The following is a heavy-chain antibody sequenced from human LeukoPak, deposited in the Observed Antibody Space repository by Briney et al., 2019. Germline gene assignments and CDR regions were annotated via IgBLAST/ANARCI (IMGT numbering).Heavy chain of an antibody. CDR1: GFTFSSYW. Sequence: GGSLRLSCAASGFTFSSYWMHWVRQAPGKGLVWVSRINSDGSSTSYADSVKGRFTISRDNAKNTLYLQMNSLRAEDTAVYYCARGRIEYSYGIVHYYMDVWGKGSTVTISS. D-gene: IGHD5-18*01. J-gene: IGHJ6*03. V-gene: IGHV3-74*01. CDR3: ARGRIEYSYGIVHYYMDV. CDR2: INSDGSST.